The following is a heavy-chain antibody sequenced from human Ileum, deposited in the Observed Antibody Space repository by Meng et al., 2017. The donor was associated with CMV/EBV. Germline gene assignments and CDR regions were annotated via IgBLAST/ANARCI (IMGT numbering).Heavy chain of an antibody. J-gene: IGHJ4*02. V-gene: IGHV3-23*04. Sequence: EVQLVESGXXXXKPXXSXRLSCAASGFTFSSYAMSWVRQAPGKGLEWVSTITNSGHSTYYADAVKGRFTISRDNSRDTLYLQMNSLRVEDTAVYHCAKRDHILDSWGQGTLVTVSS. D-gene: IGHD1-14*01. CDR3: AKRDHILDS. CDR2: ITNSGHST. CDR1: GFTFSSYA.